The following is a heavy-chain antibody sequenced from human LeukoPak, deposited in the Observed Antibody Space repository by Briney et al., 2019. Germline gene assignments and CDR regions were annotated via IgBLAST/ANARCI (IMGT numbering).Heavy chain of an antibody. CDR3: ARGLWFGELDY. CDR1: GGSISNYY. Sequence: SETLSLTCTVSGGSISNYYWSWIGHPPGQGLELIGYIYYSGSTNYNPSLKSRVTISVDTSKNQFSLKLSSVTAADTAVYYCARGLWFGELDYWGQGTLVTVSS. D-gene: IGHD3-10*01. J-gene: IGHJ4*02. CDR2: IYYSGST. V-gene: IGHV4-59*08.